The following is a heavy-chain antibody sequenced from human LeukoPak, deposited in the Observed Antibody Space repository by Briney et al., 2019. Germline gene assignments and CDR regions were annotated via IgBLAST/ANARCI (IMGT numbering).Heavy chain of an antibody. Sequence: SVKVSCKASGGTFSSYAISWVRQAPGQGLEWMGGIIPIFGTANYAQKFQGRVTITADESTSTAYMELSSLRSEDTAVYYCATSAYGSGSYYTYYYYGMDAWGQGTTVTVSS. CDR3: ATSAYGSGSYYTYYYYGMDA. V-gene: IGHV1-69*01. J-gene: IGHJ6*02. CDR1: GGTFSSYA. CDR2: IIPIFGTA. D-gene: IGHD3-10*01.